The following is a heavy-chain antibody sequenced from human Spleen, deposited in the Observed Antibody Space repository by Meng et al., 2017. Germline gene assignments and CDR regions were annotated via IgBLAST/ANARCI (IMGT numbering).Heavy chain of an antibody. J-gene: IGHJ4*01. CDR3: ARDEDISAAGYLFGDY. CDR2: INPDTGDT. D-gene: IGHD6-13*01. Sequence: QVQLVQSGAEVKKPGASVKVSCKPSGYNFPDYYIHWVRRAPGQGLEWMGHINPDTGDTLYAQKFQGRVSMTRDTSISTAYVELSGLTSDDTAVYYCARDEDISAAGYLFGDYWGHGTLVAVSS. CDR1: GYNFPDYY. V-gene: IGHV1-2*06.